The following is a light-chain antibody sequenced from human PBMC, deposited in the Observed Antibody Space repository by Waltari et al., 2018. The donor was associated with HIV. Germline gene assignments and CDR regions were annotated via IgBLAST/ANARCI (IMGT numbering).Light chain of an antibody. CDR3: QAWDRNTVV. J-gene: IGLJ3*02. V-gene: IGLV3-1*01. Sequence: SYDLTQSPSVSVSPGQTARLPCSGDDLWDKEVCWYHQKSGQSPVLVMYEDNKRPAGIPERFSGSKSGNTATLTISGTQAMDEADYYCQAWDRNTVVFGGGTKLTVL. CDR2: EDN. CDR1: DLWDKE.